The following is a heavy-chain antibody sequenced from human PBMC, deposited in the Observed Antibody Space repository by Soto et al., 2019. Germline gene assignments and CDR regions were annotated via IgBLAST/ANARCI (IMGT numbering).Heavy chain of an antibody. V-gene: IGHV3-48*02. CDR2: ISSSSSTI. Sequence: PGGSLRLSCAASGFTFSSYSMNWVRQAPGKGLEWVSYISSSSSTIYYADSVKGRFTISRDNAKNSLYLQMNSLRDEDTAVYYCARDHTYYDYVWGSYRFYYFDYWGQGTLVTVSS. CDR3: ARDHTYYDYVWGSYRFYYFDY. D-gene: IGHD3-16*02. J-gene: IGHJ4*02. CDR1: GFTFSSYS.